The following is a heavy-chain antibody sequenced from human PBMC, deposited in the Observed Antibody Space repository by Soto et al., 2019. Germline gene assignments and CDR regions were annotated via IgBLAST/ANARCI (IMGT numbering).Heavy chain of an antibody. CDR2: ISSSGSTI. J-gene: IGHJ6*02. CDR3: ARDRVQYSSSWYSYYYGMDV. Sequence: HPGGSLRLSCAASGFTFSSHGMHWVRQAPGKGLVWVSYISSSGSTIYYADSVKGRFTISRDNAKNSLYLQMNSLRAEDTAVYYCARDRVQYSSSWYSYYYGMDVWGQGTTVTVSS. V-gene: IGHV3-48*03. D-gene: IGHD6-13*01. CDR1: GFTFSSHG.